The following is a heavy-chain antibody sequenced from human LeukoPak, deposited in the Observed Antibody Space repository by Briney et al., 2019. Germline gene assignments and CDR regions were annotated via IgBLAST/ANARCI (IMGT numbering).Heavy chain of an antibody. Sequence: GGSLRLSCAASGFTFSSYGMSWVRQAPGKGLEWVSTISGNGTSTYYADSVKGRFIISRDNSKNTLYLQMNSLRAADMAVYYCAKSNSRQWLINFDYWGQGTLVTVSS. J-gene: IGHJ4*02. V-gene: IGHV3-23*01. D-gene: IGHD6-19*01. CDR1: GFTFSSYG. CDR3: AKSNSRQWLINFDY. CDR2: ISGNGTST.